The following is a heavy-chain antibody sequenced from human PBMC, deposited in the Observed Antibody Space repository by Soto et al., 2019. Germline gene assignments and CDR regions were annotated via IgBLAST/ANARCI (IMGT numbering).Heavy chain of an antibody. CDR2: ISGSGGST. Sequence: EVQLLESGGGLVQPGGSLRLSCAASGFTFSSYAMSWVRQAPGKGLEWVSAISGSGGSTYYADSVKGRXTXXXXXXXXXXXXXXXXXXXXXXXXXXCAKXHAKQQLVRHWFDPWGQGTLVTVXS. V-gene: IGHV3-23*01. J-gene: IGHJ5*02. D-gene: IGHD6-13*01. CDR1: GFTFSSYA. CDR3: AKXHAKQQLVRHWFDP.